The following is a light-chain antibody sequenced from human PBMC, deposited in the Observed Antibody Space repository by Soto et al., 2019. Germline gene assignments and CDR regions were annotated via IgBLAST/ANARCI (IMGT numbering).Light chain of an antibody. CDR1: SSDVGGYNY. V-gene: IGLV2-14*01. Sequence: QSVLTQPASVSGSPGQSITISCTGTSSDVGGYNYVSWYQQHPGKAPKLIIYEVSDRPSGVSNRFSGSKSGNTASLTISGLQAEDEADYYCISYTGSSTSYVFGSGTKLTVL. CDR3: ISYTGSSTSYV. CDR2: EVS. J-gene: IGLJ1*01.